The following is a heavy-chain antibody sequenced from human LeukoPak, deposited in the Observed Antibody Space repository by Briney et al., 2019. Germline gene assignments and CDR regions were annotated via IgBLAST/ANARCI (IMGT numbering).Heavy chain of an antibody. CDR2: ISGSGSST. V-gene: IGHV3-23*01. CDR3: AKTSPGWPYYFDY. Sequence: GGSLRLSCAASGFTFDDYAMHWVRQAPGKGLEWVSGISGSGSSTYYADSVKGRFTVSRDNSKNTLYLQMNSLRAEDTAVYYCAKTSPGWPYYFDYWGQGTLVTVSS. J-gene: IGHJ4*02. D-gene: IGHD6-19*01. CDR1: GFTFDDYA.